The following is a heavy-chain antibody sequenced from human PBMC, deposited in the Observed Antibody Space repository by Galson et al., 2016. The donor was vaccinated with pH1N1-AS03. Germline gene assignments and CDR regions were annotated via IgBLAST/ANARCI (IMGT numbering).Heavy chain of an antibody. CDR3: ARDYRAYDYSDY. J-gene: IGHJ4*02. Sequence: SLRLSCAASGFIFSTYSMNWVRQAPGKGLEWVSFITSDSSHIYYADSLKGRFTISRDNAKNSLYLQMNSLRAEDTAVYFCARDYRAYDYSDYWGQGTLVTVSS. D-gene: IGHD3-16*02. CDR1: GFIFSTYS. V-gene: IGHV3-21*04. CDR2: ITSDSSHI.